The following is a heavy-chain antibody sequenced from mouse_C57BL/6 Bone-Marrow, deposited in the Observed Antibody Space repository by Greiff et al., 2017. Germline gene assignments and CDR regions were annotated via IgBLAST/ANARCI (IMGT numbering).Heavy chain of an antibody. CDR3: ARDLYYYGSSPFAY. J-gene: IGHJ3*01. V-gene: IGHV5-17*01. Sequence: EVKVEESGGGLVKPGGSLKLSCAASGFTFSDYGMHWVRQAPEKGLEWVAYISSGSSTIYYADTVKGRFTISRDNAKNTLFLQMTSLRSEDTAMYYCARDLYYYGSSPFAYWGQGTLVTVSA. CDR1: GFTFSDYG. D-gene: IGHD1-1*01. CDR2: ISSGSSTI.